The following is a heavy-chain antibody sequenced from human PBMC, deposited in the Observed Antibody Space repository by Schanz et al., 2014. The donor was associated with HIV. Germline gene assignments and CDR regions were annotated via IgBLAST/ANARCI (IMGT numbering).Heavy chain of an antibody. V-gene: IGHV3-23*01. CDR2: ISTGGERT. D-gene: IGHD1-20*01. J-gene: IGHJ4*02. Sequence: EEHLLESGGDLIQPGGSKREEGVASGGPVSNVEMSWVRQDPGRGLEWVSAISTGGERTFYADSVKGRFTISRDNSKNTLYLQMNSLRAEDTAIYHCGTYNYCSPPVYWGQGTLVTVSS. CDR3: GTYNYCSPPVY. CDR1: GGPVSNVE.